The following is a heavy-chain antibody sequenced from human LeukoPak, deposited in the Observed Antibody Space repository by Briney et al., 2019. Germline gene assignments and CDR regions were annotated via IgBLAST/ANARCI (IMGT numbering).Heavy chain of an antibody. V-gene: IGHV4-39*07. J-gene: IGHJ4*02. Sequence: SETLSLTCTVSGGSISSSSYYWGWIRQPPGKGLEWIGSIYYSGSTYYNPSLKSRVTISVDTSKNQFSLKLSSVTAADTAVYYCARDGGGGSYYWGQGTLVTVSS. D-gene: IGHD1-26*01. CDR2: IYYSGST. CDR3: ARDGGGGSYY. CDR1: GGSISSSSYY.